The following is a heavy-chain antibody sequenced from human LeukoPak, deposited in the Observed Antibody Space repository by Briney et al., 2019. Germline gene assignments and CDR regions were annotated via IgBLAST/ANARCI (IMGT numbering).Heavy chain of an antibody. Sequence: ASVKVSCKASGYTFSNYHVHWVRQAPGQGLEWMGIINPPGDSATYAQRFHGRVAMTRDTSTSTVYMELRSLTSDDTAVYYCARGGSSTWEFDYWGQGTLVTVSS. J-gene: IGHJ4*02. CDR1: GYTFSNYH. V-gene: IGHV1-46*01. CDR3: ARGGSSTWEFDY. D-gene: IGHD6-13*01. CDR2: INPPGDSA.